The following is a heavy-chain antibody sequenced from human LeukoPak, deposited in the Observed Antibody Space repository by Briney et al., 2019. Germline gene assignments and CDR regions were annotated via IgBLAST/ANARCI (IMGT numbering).Heavy chain of an antibody. V-gene: IGHV1-2*02. CDR3: VVLRYSHYGMDV. CDR1: GYTFTVYY. J-gene: IGHJ6*02. Sequence: ASVNVSCKAPGYTFTVYYMHCVRRAPGQGLGGMGWINPNSGGTNYAQKSQARVTMTSATSISTAYMELSRLRSDDTAVYYCVVLRYSHYGMDVWGQGTTVTVSS. CDR2: INPNSGGT. D-gene: IGHD3-9*01.